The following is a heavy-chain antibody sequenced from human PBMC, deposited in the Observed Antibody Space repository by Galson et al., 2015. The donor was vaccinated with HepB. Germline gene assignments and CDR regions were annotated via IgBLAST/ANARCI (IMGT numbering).Heavy chain of an antibody. J-gene: IGHJ6*02. CDR2: INHSGST. CDR1: GGSFSGYY. CDR3: ARVARGGGKIVVVPAAIRPIYYYGMDA. Sequence: ETLSLTCAVYGGSFSGYYWSWIRQPPGKGLEWIGEINHSGSTNYNPSLKSRVTISVDTSKNQFSLKLSSVTAADTAVYYCARVARGGGKIVVVPAAIRPIYYYGMDAWGQGTTVTVSS. V-gene: IGHV4-34*01. D-gene: IGHD2-2*01.